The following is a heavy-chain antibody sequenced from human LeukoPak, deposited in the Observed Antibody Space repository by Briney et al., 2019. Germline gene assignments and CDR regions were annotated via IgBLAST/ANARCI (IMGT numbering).Heavy chain of an antibody. D-gene: IGHD6-13*01. CDR1: GFTFSSYA. Sequence: GGSLRLSCAASGFTFSSYAMSWVRQAPGKGLEWVSAISGSGGSTYYADSVKGRFTISRDNSKNTLYLQMNSLRAEDTAVYYCAKDHHATIAAAGTFYYYYYYMDVWGKGTTVTVSS. J-gene: IGHJ6*03. CDR3: AKDHHATIAAAGTFYYYYYYMDV. V-gene: IGHV3-23*01. CDR2: ISGSGGST.